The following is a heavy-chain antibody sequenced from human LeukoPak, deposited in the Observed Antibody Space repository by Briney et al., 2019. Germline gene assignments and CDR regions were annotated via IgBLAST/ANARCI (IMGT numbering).Heavy chain of an antibody. V-gene: IGHV4-34*01. CDR1: GGSFSGYY. CDR3: AREVSTLYYDSSGYFDY. D-gene: IGHD3-22*01. Sequence: SETLSLTCTVSGGSFSGYYWSWIRQPPGKGLEWIGEINHSGSTNYNPSLKSRVTISVDTSKNQFSLKLSSVTAADTAVYYCAREVSTLYYDSSGYFDYWGQGTLVTVSS. CDR2: INHSGST. J-gene: IGHJ4*02.